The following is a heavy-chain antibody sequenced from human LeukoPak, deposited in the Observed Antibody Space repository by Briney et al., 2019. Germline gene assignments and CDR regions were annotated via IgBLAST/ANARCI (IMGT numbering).Heavy chain of an antibody. V-gene: IGHV1-46*01. CDR2: INPSGGST. CDR1: GYTFTSYY. Sequence: ASVKVSCKASGYTFTSYYMHWVRQAPGQGLEWMGIINPSGGSTSYAQKFQGRVTMTKDTSTNAAYMELNKLTSDDTAVYYCGRGNKSFDPWGQGTLVTVSS. J-gene: IGHJ5*02. CDR3: GRGNKSFDP.